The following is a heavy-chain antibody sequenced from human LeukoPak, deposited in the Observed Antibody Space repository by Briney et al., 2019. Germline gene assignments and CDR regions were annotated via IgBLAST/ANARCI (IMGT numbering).Heavy chain of an antibody. CDR3: ASPFWLTRYDSSGYYY. J-gene: IGHJ4*02. D-gene: IGHD3-22*01. CDR1: GFTFSSYA. V-gene: IGHV3-23*01. Sequence: GGSLRLSYAASGFTFSSYAMSWVRQAPGKGLEWVSAISGSGGSTYYADSVKGRFTISRDNSKNTLYLQMNSLRAEDTAVYYCASPFWLTRYDSSGYYYWGQGTLVTVSS. CDR2: ISGSGGST.